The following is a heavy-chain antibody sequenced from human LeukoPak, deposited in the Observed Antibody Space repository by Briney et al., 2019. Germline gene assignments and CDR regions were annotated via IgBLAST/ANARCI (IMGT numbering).Heavy chain of an antibody. J-gene: IGHJ6*02. CDR1: GYTFTRYG. CDR3: ATAVAALENYYYYYGMDV. Sequence: GASVKVSCKASGYTFTRYGISWVRQAPGQGLEWMGWISAYNGNTNYAQKLQGRVTMTTDTSTTTVYMELRSLRSEDTAVYYCATAVAALENYYYYYGMDVWGQGTTVTVSS. D-gene: IGHD6-6*01. CDR2: ISAYNGNT. V-gene: IGHV1-18*01.